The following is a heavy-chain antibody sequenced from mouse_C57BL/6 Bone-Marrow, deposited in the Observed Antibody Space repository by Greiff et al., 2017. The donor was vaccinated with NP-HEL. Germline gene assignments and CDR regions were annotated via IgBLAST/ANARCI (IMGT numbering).Heavy chain of an antibody. CDR1: GFTFSSYG. D-gene: IGHD1-1*01. CDR2: ISSGGSYT. Sequence: EVKLVESGGDLVKPGGSLKLSCAASGFTFSSYGMSWVRQTPDKRLEWVATISSGGSYTYSPDSVKGRFTISRDNAKNTLYLQMSSLKSEDTAMYYCARHGTTVVAFDYWGQGTTLTVSS. J-gene: IGHJ2*01. V-gene: IGHV5-6*02. CDR3: ARHGTTVVAFDY.